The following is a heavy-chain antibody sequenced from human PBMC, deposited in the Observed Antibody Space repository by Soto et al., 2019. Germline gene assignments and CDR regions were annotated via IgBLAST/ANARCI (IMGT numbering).Heavy chain of an antibody. CDR3: AKRSVSGTYSTFEY. Sequence: PGGSLRFSCIASVFTFSNYTLSLVRQAAGKGLECISAINDDGVNTYHEDSVKGRFPISRYNSRNTLHLQMNSLRAEDTAIYYCAKRSVSGTYSTFEYWGQGTVVTISS. CDR1: VFTFSNYT. J-gene: IGHJ4*02. CDR2: INDDGVNT. D-gene: IGHD1-7*01. V-gene: IGHV3-23*01.